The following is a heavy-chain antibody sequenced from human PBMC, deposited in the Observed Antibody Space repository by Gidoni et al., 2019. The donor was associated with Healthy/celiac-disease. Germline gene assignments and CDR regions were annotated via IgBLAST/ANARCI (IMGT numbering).Heavy chain of an antibody. CDR2: IYYSGST. J-gene: IGHJ4*02. CDR3: ARGPSYFDY. Sequence: QVQLQESGPGLVKPSETLSLPCTASGGSISSYYWSWIRQPPGKGLEWIGYIYYSGSTNYNPSLKSRVTISVDTSKNQFSLKLSSVTAADTAVYYCARGPSYFDYWGQGTLVTVSS. CDR1: GGSISSYY. V-gene: IGHV4-59*01.